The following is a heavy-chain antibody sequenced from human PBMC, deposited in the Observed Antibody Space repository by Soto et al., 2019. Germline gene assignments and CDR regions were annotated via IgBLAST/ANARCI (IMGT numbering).Heavy chain of an antibody. CDR1: GYTFTSYG. Sequence: QVQLVQSGAEVKKPGASVKVSCKASGYTFTSYGVSWVRQAPGQGLEWMGWISGYNGNTNYAQKLQGRVTMTTDTSTSTAYMELRSLRSDDTAVYHWARSGKYFYGSGSPYYYGMDVWGQGITVTVSS. CDR2: ISGYNGNT. D-gene: IGHD3-10*01. J-gene: IGHJ6*02. CDR3: ARSGKYFYGSGSPYYYGMDV. V-gene: IGHV1-18*04.